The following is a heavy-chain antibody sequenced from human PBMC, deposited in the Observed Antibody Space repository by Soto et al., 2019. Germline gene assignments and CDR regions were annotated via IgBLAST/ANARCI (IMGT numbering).Heavy chain of an antibody. V-gene: IGHV5-51*01. J-gene: IGHJ6*03. CDR3: ARCSLIPEPINYYYYYMDV. CDR2: IYPGDSDT. CDR1: GYSFTSYW. D-gene: IGHD2-21*01. Sequence: GESLKISCKGSGYSFTSYWIGWVRQMPGKGLEWMGIIYPGDSDTRYSPSFQGQVTISADKSISTAYLQWSSLKASDTAMYYCARCSLIPEPINYYYYYMDVWGKGTTVTVSS.